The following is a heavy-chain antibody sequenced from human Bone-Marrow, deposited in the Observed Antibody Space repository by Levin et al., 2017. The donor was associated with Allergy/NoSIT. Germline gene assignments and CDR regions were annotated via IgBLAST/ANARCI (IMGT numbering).Heavy chain of an antibody. Sequence: KASETLSLTCTVSVGSISPYYWSWIRQPPGKGLEWIGYIYYSGDTKYNPSLKSRVTISLDTSKNQFFLKLSSVTAADTAVYYCVRHPPRDSEGYAFDIWGQGTMVTVSS. CDR2: IYYSGDT. CDR3: VRHPPRDSEGYAFDI. V-gene: IGHV4-59*08. CDR1: VGSISPYY. J-gene: IGHJ3*02. D-gene: IGHD3-10*01.